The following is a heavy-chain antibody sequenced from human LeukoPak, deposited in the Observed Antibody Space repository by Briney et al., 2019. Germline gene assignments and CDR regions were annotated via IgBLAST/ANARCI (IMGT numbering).Heavy chain of an antibody. V-gene: IGHV3-48*04. D-gene: IGHD6-19*01. CDR3: ARDSGSGGP. CDR2: ISTGSNTL. Sequence: TGGSLRLSCAASGFAFNTYSMNWVRQAPGKGLEWVSYISTGSNTLYYADSVKGRFTISRGDAKNSVYLQMDSLRAEDTAVYYCARDSGSGGPWGQGTPVTVSS. CDR1: GFAFNTYS. J-gene: IGHJ5*02.